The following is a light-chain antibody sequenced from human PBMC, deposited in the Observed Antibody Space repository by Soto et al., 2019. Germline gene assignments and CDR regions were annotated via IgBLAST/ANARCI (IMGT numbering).Light chain of an antibody. CDR3: CSYAGSSTFAV. CDR1: SSDVGSYNL. V-gene: IGLV2-23*02. Sequence: QSALTQPASVSGSPGQSITIYCTGTSSDVGSYNLVSWYQQHPGKAPKLMIYEVSKRPSGVSNRFSGSKSGNTASLTISGLQAEDEADYYCCSYAGSSTFAVFGGGTQLTVL. CDR2: EVS. J-gene: IGLJ7*01.